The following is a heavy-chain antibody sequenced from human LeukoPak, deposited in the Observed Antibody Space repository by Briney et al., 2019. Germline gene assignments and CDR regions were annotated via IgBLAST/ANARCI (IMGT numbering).Heavy chain of an antibody. CDR2: ISFDETKK. J-gene: IGHJ4*02. V-gene: IGHV3-30-3*01. D-gene: IGHD2/OR15-2a*01. CDR3: ARMKVIKGASLDY. CDR1: GFSFSKYA. Sequence: PGGSLRLSCAASGFSFSKYAMHSVRQAPGKRLEWVAVISFDETKKYYADSVKGRFTISRDNSNNTLFLQMNSLKTEDTAVYFCARMKVIKGASLDYWGQGSLVTVSS.